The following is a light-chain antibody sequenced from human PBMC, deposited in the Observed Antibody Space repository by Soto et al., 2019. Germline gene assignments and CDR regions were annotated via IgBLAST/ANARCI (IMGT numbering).Light chain of an antibody. V-gene: IGKV1-8*01. J-gene: IGKJ4*01. CDR2: AAS. CDR3: QQYYSYPRT. Sequence: AIRTTQLPSSLSASTGDRVTITCRASQGISRYLAWYQQKPGKAPKLLIYAASTLQSGVPSRFSGSGSGTDFTLTISCLQSEDFATYYCQQYYSYPRTFGGGTKVEIK. CDR1: QGISRY.